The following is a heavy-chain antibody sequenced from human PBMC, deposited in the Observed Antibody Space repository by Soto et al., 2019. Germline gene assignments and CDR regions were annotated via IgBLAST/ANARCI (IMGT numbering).Heavy chain of an antibody. CDR3: GKARGDLYDYIWGSYRYDGEFDY. V-gene: IGHV3-23*01. J-gene: IGHJ4*02. CDR2: ISGSGGSK. CDR1: GFTFSSYA. Sequence: GGSLRLSCAASGFTFSSYAMSWVRQAPGKGLEWVSAISGSGGSKYYEQSVKGRFTISRDNSKNTLYRQMNSLRAEDTAVYYCGKARGDLYDYIWGSYRYDGEFDYWGQGTLVTVSS. D-gene: IGHD3-16*02.